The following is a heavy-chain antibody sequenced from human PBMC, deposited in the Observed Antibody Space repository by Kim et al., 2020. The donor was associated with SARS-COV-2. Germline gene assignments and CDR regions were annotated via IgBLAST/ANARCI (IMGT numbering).Heavy chain of an antibody. CDR3: ARDFREDGYKHRGYFDY. Sequence: VKGRFTISRDNSKNTLYLQMNSLRAEDTAVYYCARDFREDGYKHRGYFDYWGQGTLVTVSS. D-gene: IGHD5-12*01. V-gene: IGHV3-30*07. J-gene: IGHJ4*02.